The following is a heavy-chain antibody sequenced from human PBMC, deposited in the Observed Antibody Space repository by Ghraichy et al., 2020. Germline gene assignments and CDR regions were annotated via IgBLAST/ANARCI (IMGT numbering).Heavy chain of an antibody. D-gene: IGHD3-16*01. CDR1: GNSISSGYY. J-gene: IGHJ3*02. Sequence: SETLSLTCKVSGNSISSGYYWGWIRQPPGKGLEWIGSIYHSGSTDYNSSLKSRVTISVDTSKNQFSLKLSSVTAADTAVYSCARSWGRDDAFDIWGQGTMVTVSS. CDR2: IYHSGST. CDR3: ARSWGRDDAFDI. V-gene: IGHV4-38-2*02.